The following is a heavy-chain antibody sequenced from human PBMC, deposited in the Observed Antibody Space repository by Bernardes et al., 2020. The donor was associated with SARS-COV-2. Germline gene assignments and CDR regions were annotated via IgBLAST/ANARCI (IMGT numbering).Heavy chain of an antibody. V-gene: IGHV3-23*01. CDR3: ARDLFWWSAADY. Sequence: GGSLRLSCAASGFILSSHAMSWVRQAPGKGLEWVSGVGTDGNTHYTDSVRGRFSISRDTSKNILYLQMNSLSGEDTAVYFCARDLFWWSAADYWGQGTLVTVS. J-gene: IGHJ4*02. CDR1: GFILSSHA. CDR2: VGTDGNT. D-gene: IGHD3-16*01.